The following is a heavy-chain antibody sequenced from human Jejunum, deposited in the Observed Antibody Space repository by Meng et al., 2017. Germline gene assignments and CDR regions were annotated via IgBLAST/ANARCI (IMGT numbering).Heavy chain of an antibody. J-gene: IGHJ3*01. CDR3: ARAKATGSTNDAFDV. CDR2: IYTSGSA. V-gene: IGHV4-61*02. Sequence: SETLSRTCTVSGGSISSGSYYWSWIRQPAGRGLEWIGRIYTSGSAHYNPSLKSPVTISADTSKNQFSLKLTSVTAADTAVYYCARAKATGSTNDAFDVWGQGTMVTVSS. D-gene: IGHD1-1*01. CDR1: GGSISSGSYY.